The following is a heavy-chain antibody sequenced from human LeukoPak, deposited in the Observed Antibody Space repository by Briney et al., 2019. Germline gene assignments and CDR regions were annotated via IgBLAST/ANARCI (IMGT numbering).Heavy chain of an antibody. CDR3: ARDSVSMITFGGVIPRPFDY. CDR2: ISAYNGNT. J-gene: IGHJ4*02. Sequence: GASVKVSCKASGYTFTSYGISWVRQAPGQGLEGMGWISAYNGNTNYAQKLQGRVTMTTDTSTSTAYMELRSLRSDDTAVYYCARDSVSMITFGGVIPRPFDYWGQGTLVTVSS. D-gene: IGHD3-16*02. CDR1: GYTFTSYG. V-gene: IGHV1-18*01.